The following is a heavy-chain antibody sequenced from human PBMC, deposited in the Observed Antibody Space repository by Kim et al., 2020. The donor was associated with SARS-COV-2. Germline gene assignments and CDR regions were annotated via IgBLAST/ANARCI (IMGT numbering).Heavy chain of an antibody. V-gene: IGHV3-30*03. J-gene: IGHJ4*01. CDR1: GFNFNYYG. Sequence: GGSLRLSCVVSGFNFNYYGMHWVRQAPGKGLEWVAGISYEGSKKFYADSLMGRFTISRDSSKNTLYLQMDSLISEETAVYYCATRGGVFDCSSSSYIDY. CDR3: ATRGGVFDCSSSSYIDY. D-gene: IGHD3-3*01. CDR2: ISYEGSKK.